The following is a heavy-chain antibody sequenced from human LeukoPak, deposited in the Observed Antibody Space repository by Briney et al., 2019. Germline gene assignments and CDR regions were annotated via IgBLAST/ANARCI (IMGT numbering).Heavy chain of an antibody. CDR2: ISSRSRTI. V-gene: IGHV3-48*02. CDR3: ARDLTTTVTMGY. CDR1: GFTFSDYS. Sequence: GGSLRLSCAASGFTFSDYSMNWVRQAPGKGLEWASYISSRSRTIYYADSVKGRFTISRDNGKNSLYLQMNSLRDEDTAVYYCARDLTTTVTMGYWGQGTLVTVSS. J-gene: IGHJ4*02. D-gene: IGHD4-11*01.